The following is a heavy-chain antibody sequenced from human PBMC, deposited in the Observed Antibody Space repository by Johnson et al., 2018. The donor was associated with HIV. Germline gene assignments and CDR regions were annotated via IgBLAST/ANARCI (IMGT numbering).Heavy chain of an antibody. CDR3: ASQIYDYDSGGYSGVFDI. V-gene: IGHV3-53*01. Sequence: VQLVESGGGLIQPGGSLRLSCAASGFTVSTYYMTWVREASGKGLELVSLLYSSGKTYYADSVKGRFTISRDYSKNRLYLQMNSLRDEDTAVYYCASQIYDYDSGGYSGVFDIWGQGTMVTVSS. J-gene: IGHJ3*02. D-gene: IGHD3-22*01. CDR1: GFTVSTYY. CDR2: LYSSGKT.